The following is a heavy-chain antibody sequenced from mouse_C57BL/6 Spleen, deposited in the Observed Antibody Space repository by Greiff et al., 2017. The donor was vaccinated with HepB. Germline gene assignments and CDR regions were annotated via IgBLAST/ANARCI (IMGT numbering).Heavy chain of an antibody. CDR1: GYTFTDYE. V-gene: IGHV1-15*01. Sequence: VQLQQSGAELVRPGASVTLSCKASGYTFTDYEMHWVKQTPVHGLEWIGAIDPETGGTAYNQKFKGKAILTADKSSSTAYMELRSLTSEDSAVYDCTREEDYGNYEGNYWGQGTTLTVSS. J-gene: IGHJ2*01. CDR3: TREEDYGNYEGNY. D-gene: IGHD2-1*01. CDR2: IDPETGGT.